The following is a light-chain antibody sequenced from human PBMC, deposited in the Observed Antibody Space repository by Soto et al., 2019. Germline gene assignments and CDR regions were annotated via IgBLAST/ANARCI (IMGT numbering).Light chain of an antibody. CDR2: KAS. CDR1: LTISNR. V-gene: IGKV1-5*03. Sequence: DIQMTQSPSTLSEPVADRVTITCQASLTISNRLALYQQTPGKAPKLLLYKASTLQSGVPSMFSRNGSGTEFPLPISSLQPDDFATYYCQLYNRYTYTLGQGT. J-gene: IGKJ2*01. CDR3: QLYNRYTYT.